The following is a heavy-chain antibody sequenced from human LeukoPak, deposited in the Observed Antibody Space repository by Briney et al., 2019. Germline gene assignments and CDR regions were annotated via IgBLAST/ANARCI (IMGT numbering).Heavy chain of an antibody. D-gene: IGHD1/OR15-1a*01. CDR3: ARGSRGRTLDY. CDR2: IIPIFGTA. J-gene: IGHJ4*02. Sequence: ASVKVSCKASGGTFSSYAISWVRQAPGQGLEWMGGIIPIFGTANYAQKFRGRVTITTDESTSTAYMELSSLRSEGTAVYYCARGSRGRTLDYWGQGTLVTVSS. V-gene: IGHV1-69*05. CDR1: GGTFSSYA.